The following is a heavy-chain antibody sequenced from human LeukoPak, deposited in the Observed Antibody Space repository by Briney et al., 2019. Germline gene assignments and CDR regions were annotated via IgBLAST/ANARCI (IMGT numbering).Heavy chain of an antibody. CDR2: IFHTGST. D-gene: IGHD3-10*01. CDR3: ARELWFANAPGSWLDP. CDR1: GDSISSGGYS. J-gene: IGHJ5*02. V-gene: IGHV4-30-2*01. Sequence: PSETLSLTCVVSGDSISSGGYSWSWIRQPPGKGLEWIGYIFHTGSTLYNPSLKSRVTISVDNSKNQFSLRLSSVTAADTAVYYCARELWFANAPGSWLDPWGQGTLVTVSS.